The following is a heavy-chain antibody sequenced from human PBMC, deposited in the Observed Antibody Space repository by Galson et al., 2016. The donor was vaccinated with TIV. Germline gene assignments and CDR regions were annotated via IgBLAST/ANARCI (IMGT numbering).Heavy chain of an antibody. J-gene: IGHJ4*02. CDR2: ISPYNGNT. CDR1: GYTFTSYG. CDR3: ARDRRHILTGSSPAC. D-gene: IGHD3-9*01. V-gene: IGHV1-18*01. Sequence: SVKASCKASGYTFTSYGISWVRQAPGQGLEWMGWISPYNGNTNYAQKFQGRVTMTTDTSTSTAYVELRSLRADDTAVYYFARDRRHILTGSSPACWGQGTLVTVSS.